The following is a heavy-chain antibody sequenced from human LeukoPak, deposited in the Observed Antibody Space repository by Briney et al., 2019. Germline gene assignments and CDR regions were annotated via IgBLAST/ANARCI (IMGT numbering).Heavy chain of an antibody. CDR1: GFTVSSNY. V-gene: IGHV3-66*02. J-gene: IGHJ4*02. D-gene: IGHD5-24*01. CDR3: ASGRDGYNYYFDY. CDR2: IYSGGST. Sequence: GGSLRLSCAASGFTVSSNYMSWVRQAPGKGLEWVSVIYSGGSTYYADSVKGRFTISRDNSKNPLYLQMNSLRAEDTAVYYCASGRDGYNYYFDYWGQGTLVTVSS.